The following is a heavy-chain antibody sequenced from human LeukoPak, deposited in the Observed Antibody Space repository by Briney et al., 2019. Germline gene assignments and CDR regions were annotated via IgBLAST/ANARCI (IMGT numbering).Heavy chain of an antibody. V-gene: IGHV4-34*08. Sequence: GSLRLSCAASGFTVSSNYMSWVRQAPGKGLEWIGEINHSGSTNYNPSLKSRVTISVDTSKNQFSLKLSSVTAADTAVYYCAGPSSGYPEDYWGQETLVTVSS. D-gene: IGHD3-22*01. CDR2: INHSGST. CDR3: AGPSSGYPEDY. CDR1: GFTVSSNY. J-gene: IGHJ4*02.